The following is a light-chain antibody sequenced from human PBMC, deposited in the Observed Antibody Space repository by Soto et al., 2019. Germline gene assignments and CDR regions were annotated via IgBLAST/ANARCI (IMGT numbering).Light chain of an antibody. CDR2: DAS. CDR1: QSVSSY. CDR3: QQRSNWPRT. J-gene: IGKJ1*01. Sequence: EIVLTQSPATLSLSPGERATLSCGASQSVSSYLAWYQQKPGQAPRLLIYDASNSATGIPARFSGSGSGTDFTLTISSLEPEDFAVYYCQQRSNWPRTFGQGTKVDIK. V-gene: IGKV3-11*01.